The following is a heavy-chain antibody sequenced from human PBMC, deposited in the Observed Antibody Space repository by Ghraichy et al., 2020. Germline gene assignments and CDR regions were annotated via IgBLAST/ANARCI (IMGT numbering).Heavy chain of an antibody. Sequence: GGSLRLSCAASGFTFSSYGMHWVRQAPGKGLEWVAFIRYDGSNKYYADSVKGRFTISRDNSKNTLYLQMNSLRAEDTAVYYCAKEVVQWLSHYYYGMDVWGQGTTVTVSS. V-gene: IGHV3-30*02. CDR3: AKEVVQWLSHYYYGMDV. D-gene: IGHD6-19*01. J-gene: IGHJ6*02. CDR2: IRYDGSNK. CDR1: GFTFSSYG.